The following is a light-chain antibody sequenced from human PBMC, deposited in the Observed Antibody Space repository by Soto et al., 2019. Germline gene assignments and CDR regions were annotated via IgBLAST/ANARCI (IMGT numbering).Light chain of an antibody. V-gene: IGKV1-5*03. CDR3: QQYNSQWT. Sequence: DIQMTQSPSTLSASVGDTVTITCRASQSISTWLAWYQQKPGRAPNLLIYKASRLGNGVPSRFSGSGSGTEFTLTISSLQPDDFATYFCQQYNSQWTLGQGTKVDIK. CDR1: QSISTW. J-gene: IGKJ1*01. CDR2: KAS.